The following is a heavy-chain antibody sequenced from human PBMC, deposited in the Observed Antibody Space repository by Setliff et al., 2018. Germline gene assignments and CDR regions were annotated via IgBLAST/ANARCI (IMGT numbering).Heavy chain of an antibody. Sequence: SETLSLTCTVSGGSISGYYWGWIRQPPGKGLEWIGNIYTSGNTNYNPSLKSRVTISVDTSKNQFSLKLSSVTAADTALYYCAKADGGPRRASGSCYPLLRFDPWGQGTLVTVSS. CDR2: IYTSGNT. D-gene: IGHD3-10*01. CDR1: GGSISGYY. V-gene: IGHV4-59*01. CDR3: AKADGGPRRASGSCYPLLRFDP. J-gene: IGHJ5*02.